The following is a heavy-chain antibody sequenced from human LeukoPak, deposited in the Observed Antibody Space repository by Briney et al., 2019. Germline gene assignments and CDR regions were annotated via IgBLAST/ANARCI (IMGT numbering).Heavy chain of an antibody. D-gene: IGHD2-2*01. V-gene: IGHV3-23*01. Sequence: GGSLRLSCAASGFTFSSYAMSWVRQPPGKGLEWVSAISGSGGSTYYADSVKGRFTISRDNSKNTLYLQMNSLRAEDTAVYFCAKDKDIVVVPATLDYWGQGTLVTVSS. J-gene: IGHJ4*02. CDR1: GFTFSSYA. CDR2: ISGSGGST. CDR3: AKDKDIVVVPATLDY.